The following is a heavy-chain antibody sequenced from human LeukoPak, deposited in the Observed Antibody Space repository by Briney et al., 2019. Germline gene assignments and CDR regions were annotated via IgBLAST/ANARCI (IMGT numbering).Heavy chain of an antibody. V-gene: IGHV3-48*04. CDR1: GFTFSSYS. CDR2: ISSSGSTI. Sequence: GGSLRLSCAASGFTFSSYSMNWVRQAPGKGLEWVSYISSSGSTIYYADSVKGRFTISRDNAKNSLYLQMNSLRAEDTAVYYCARDSTITWTSFDYWGQGTLVTVSS. CDR3: ARDSTITWTSFDY. J-gene: IGHJ4*02. D-gene: IGHD5-12*01.